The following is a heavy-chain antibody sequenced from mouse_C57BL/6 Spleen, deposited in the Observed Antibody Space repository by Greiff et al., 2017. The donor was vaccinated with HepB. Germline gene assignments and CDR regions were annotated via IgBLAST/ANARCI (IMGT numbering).Heavy chain of an antibody. CDR3: ARTTGYDYAYYAMDY. D-gene: IGHD2-4*01. Sequence: DVQLVESGGGLVKPGGSLKLSCAASGFTFSDYGMHWVRQAPEKGLEWVAYISSGSSTIYYADTVKGRFTISRDNAKNTLFLQMTSLRSEDTAMYYCARTTGYDYAYYAMDYWGQGTSVTVSS. CDR2: ISSGSSTI. CDR1: GFTFSDYG. V-gene: IGHV5-17*01. J-gene: IGHJ4*01.